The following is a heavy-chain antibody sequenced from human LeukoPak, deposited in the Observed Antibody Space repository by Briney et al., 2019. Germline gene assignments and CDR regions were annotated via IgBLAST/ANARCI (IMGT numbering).Heavy chain of an antibody. V-gene: IGHV4-30-4*01. Sequence: SETLSLTCTVSGGSISSGDYYWSWIRQPPGQGLEWIGYIYYSGSTYYNPSLKSRVTISVDTSKNQFSLKLSSVTAADTVVYYCARQNYDILTGAPLGYFDLWGRGTLVTVSS. J-gene: IGHJ2*01. D-gene: IGHD3-9*01. CDR2: IYYSGST. CDR3: ARQNYDILTGAPLGYFDL. CDR1: GGSISSGDYY.